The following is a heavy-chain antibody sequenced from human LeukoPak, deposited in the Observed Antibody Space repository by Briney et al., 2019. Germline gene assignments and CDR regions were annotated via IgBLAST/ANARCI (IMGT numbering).Heavy chain of an antibody. V-gene: IGHV3-7*01. CDR3: ARLRYSDY. J-gene: IGHJ4*02. D-gene: IGHD1-14*01. CDR2: IKQDGSEK. Sequence: GGSLRLCCAASGFTFSNYWMTWVRQAPGKGLEWVANIKQDGSEKYYVDSVKGRFTISRDNAKNSLYLQMNSLRAEDTAVYYCARLRYSDYWGQGTLVTVSS. CDR1: GFTFSNYW.